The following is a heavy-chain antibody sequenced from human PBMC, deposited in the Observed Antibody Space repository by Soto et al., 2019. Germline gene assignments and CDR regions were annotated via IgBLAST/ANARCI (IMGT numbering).Heavy chain of an antibody. J-gene: IGHJ4*02. Sequence: PGGSLRLSCSASGFTFNSYSMSLVRQAPGKGLEWVSGFSGSGGSTYYADSVKGRVTMSIDNSEDTLYLQMKSLRAEDTAVYYCAKVQRPDFWSGYYARCFDYWGQGTLVTVSS. CDR2: FSGSGGST. CDR3: AKVQRPDFWSGYYARCFDY. V-gene: IGHV3-23*01. CDR1: GFTFNSYS. D-gene: IGHD3-3*01.